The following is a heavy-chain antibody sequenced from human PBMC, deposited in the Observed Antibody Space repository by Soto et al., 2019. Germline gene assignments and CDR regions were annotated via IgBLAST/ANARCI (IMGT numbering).Heavy chain of an antibody. V-gene: IGHV4-4*07. CDR3: ARDNNDFWSLYPLAFDY. J-gene: IGHJ4*02. D-gene: IGHD3-3*01. CDR2: VSTSGNV. CDR1: GGSLTKYY. Sequence: SETLSLTCSVSGGSLTKYYWSWIRQPAGKGLEWIGRVSTSGNVVSKASLRSRLTMSVDTSKNQFSLRLTSVTAADTAVYYCARDNNDFWSLYPLAFDYLGQGALVTVSS.